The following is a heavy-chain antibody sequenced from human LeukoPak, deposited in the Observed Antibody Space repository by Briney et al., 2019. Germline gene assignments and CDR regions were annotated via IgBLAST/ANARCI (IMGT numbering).Heavy chain of an antibody. CDR1: GFTFSDYY. Sequence: GGSLRLSCAASGFTFSDYYMSWIRQAPGKGLEWVSYISSSGSTIYYADSVKGRFTISRDNAKNSLYLQMNSLRAEDTAVYYCARDYLEDYDILTGYAFDIWGQGTMVTVSP. J-gene: IGHJ3*02. CDR2: ISSSGSTI. CDR3: ARDYLEDYDILTGYAFDI. D-gene: IGHD3-9*01. V-gene: IGHV3-11*01.